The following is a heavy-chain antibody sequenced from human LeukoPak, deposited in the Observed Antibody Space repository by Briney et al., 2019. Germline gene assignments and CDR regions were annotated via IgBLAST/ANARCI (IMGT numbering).Heavy chain of an antibody. D-gene: IGHD3-10*01. J-gene: IGHJ6*02. Sequence: GGSLRLSCEASGFTFSTYVMHWVRQAPGKGLECITLIPYDGSNKYYADSVKGRFTISRDNSKNTLYLQMNSLRAEDSAVYYCARRCGSGRGYYGLDVWGQGTTVTVFS. CDR3: ARRCGSGRGYYGLDV. V-gene: IGHV3-30*03. CDR2: IPYDGSNK. CDR1: GFTFSTYV.